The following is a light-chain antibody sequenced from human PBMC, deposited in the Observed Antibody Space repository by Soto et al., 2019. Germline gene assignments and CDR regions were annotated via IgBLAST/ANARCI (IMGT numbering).Light chain of an antibody. CDR2: RTS. Sequence: DIQLTQSPSTLSASIGDRVTITCWASQSVDHWLAWYQQKPGEAPNLLISRTSTLQSGVPSRFSGSGSGTEFTLTISGLQPDDFATYYCQQYSHYSRTFGQGTKVEI. CDR1: QSVDHW. J-gene: IGKJ1*01. CDR3: QQYSHYSRT. V-gene: IGKV1-5*03.